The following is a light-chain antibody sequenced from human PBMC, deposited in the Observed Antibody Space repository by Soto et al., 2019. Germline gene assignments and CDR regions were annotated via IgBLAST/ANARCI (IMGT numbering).Light chain of an antibody. CDR1: QSVNSN. Sequence: EIVMAQSPATLSVSPGERPTLSCRASQSVNSNYLAWYQQKPGQAPRLLIYGISKRATDIPDRFSGSGSGTEFTLTISSLQPEDFATYYCQQHGQWPITFGQGTRLEIK. J-gene: IGKJ5*01. V-gene: IGKV3D-15*01. CDR2: GIS. CDR3: QQHGQWPIT.